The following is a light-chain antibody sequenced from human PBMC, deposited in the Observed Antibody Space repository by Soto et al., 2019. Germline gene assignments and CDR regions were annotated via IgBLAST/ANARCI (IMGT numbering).Light chain of an antibody. J-gene: IGLJ3*02. CDR3: QVWDSSSDRPV. Sequence: SYELTQTPSLSVAPEKTASITCGGDNIGSQSVHWYQHKPGQAPILVMRYDSDRPSGIPERFPGSNSGNTATLTISRVEAGDEADYYCQVWDSSSDRPVFGGGTKLTVL. V-gene: IGLV3-21*04. CDR2: YDS. CDR1: NIGSQS.